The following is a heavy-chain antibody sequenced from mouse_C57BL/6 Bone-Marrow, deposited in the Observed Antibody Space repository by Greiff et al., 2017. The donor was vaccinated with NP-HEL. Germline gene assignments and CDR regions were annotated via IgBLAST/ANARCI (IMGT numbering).Heavy chain of an antibody. Sequence: QVQLQRPGTELVKPGASVKLSGKASGYTFPSSGMHWVKRRPGQGLEWIGNINPSNGGTNYNEKFKSKATLTVDKSSSTAYMQLSSLTSEDSAVYYCARGVVACDWGQGTTLTVSS. CDR1: GYTFPSSG. D-gene: IGHD1-1*01. J-gene: IGHJ2*01. V-gene: IGHV1-53*01. CDR2: INPSNGGT. CDR3: ARGVVACD.